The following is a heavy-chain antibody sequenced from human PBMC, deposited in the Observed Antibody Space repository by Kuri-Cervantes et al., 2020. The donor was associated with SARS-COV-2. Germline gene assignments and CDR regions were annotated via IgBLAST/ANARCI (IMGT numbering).Heavy chain of an antibody. Sequence: SETLSLTCAVYAGSFSGYYWSWIRQPPGKGLEWIGEINHSGSTNYNPSLKSRVTISVDTSKNQFSLKLSSVTAADTAVYYCAGWPVVPAANPKWGIDYWGQGTLVTVSS. CDR1: AGSFSGYY. CDR3: AGWPVVPAANPKWGIDY. D-gene: IGHD2-2*01. CDR2: INHSGST. J-gene: IGHJ4*02. V-gene: IGHV4-34*01.